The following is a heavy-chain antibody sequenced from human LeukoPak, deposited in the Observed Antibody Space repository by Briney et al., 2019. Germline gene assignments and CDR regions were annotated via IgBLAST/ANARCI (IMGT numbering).Heavy chain of an antibody. CDR1: GFTFSSYG. Sequence: GGSLRLSCAASGFTFSSYGMHWVRQAPGKGLEWVAVISYDGSNKYYADSVKGRFTISRDNSKNTLYLQMNSLRAEDTAVYYCAKDRRDGYNYFDYWGQGTLVTVSS. J-gene: IGHJ4*02. D-gene: IGHD5-24*01. CDR3: AKDRRDGYNYFDY. CDR2: ISYDGSNK. V-gene: IGHV3-30*18.